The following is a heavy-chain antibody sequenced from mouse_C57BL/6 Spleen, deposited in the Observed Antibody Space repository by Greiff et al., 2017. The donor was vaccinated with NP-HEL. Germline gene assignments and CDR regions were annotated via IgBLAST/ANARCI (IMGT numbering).Heavy chain of an antibody. Sequence: VKLQQSGPGLVAPSQSLSITCTVSGFSLTSYGVHWVRQPPGKGLEWLVVIWSDGSTTYNSALKSRLSISKDNSKSQVFLKMNSLQTDDTAMYYCARRGDGYYDYAMDYWGQGTSVTVSS. CDR1: GFSLTSYG. V-gene: IGHV2-6*03. CDR3: ARRGDGYYDYAMDY. CDR2: IWSDGST. D-gene: IGHD2-3*01. J-gene: IGHJ4*01.